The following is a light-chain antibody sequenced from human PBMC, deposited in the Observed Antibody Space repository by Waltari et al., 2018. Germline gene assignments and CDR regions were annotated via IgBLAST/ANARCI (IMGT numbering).Light chain of an antibody. J-gene: IGKJ2*01. CDR2: GAS. V-gene: IGKV3-11*01. Sequence: EIVLTQSPATLSLSPGERATLSCRASQGVSSYLAWYQLKPGQAPRLLIYGASNRATGIPARFSGSASGTDFTLTINSLEPEDFAVYYCLQSSNWYTFGQGTKLEI. CDR1: QGVSSY. CDR3: LQSSNWYT.